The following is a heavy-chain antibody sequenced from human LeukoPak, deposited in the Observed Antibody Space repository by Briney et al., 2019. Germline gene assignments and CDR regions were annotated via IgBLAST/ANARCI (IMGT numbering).Heavy chain of an antibody. CDR3: ARLTAIDAFDI. CDR2: IYYSGST. J-gene: IGHJ3*02. CDR1: GGSISSYY. Sequence: SETLSLTCTVSGGSISSYYWSWIRQPPGKGLEWIGYIYYSGSTNYNPSLKSRVTISVNTSKNQFSLKLSSVTAADTAVYYCARLTAIDAFDIWGQGTMVTVSS. D-gene: IGHD2-21*02. V-gene: IGHV4-59*01.